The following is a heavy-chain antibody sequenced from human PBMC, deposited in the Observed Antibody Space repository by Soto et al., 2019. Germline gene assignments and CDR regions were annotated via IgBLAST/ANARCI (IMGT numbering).Heavy chain of an antibody. J-gene: IGHJ5*02. D-gene: IGHD2-15*01. CDR3: ARAGGCSGGSCYPGWFDP. CDR1: GGSISSGGYS. CDR2: IYHSGST. Sequence: TLSLTCAVSGGSISSGGYSGSWIRQPPGKGLEWIGYIYHSGSTYYNPSLKSQVTISVDRSKNQFSPKLSSVTAADTAVYYCARAGGCSGGSCYPGWFDPWGQGTLVTVSS. V-gene: IGHV4-30-2*01.